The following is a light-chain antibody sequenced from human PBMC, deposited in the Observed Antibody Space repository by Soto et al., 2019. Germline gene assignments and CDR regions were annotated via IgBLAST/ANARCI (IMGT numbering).Light chain of an antibody. CDR1: QSISSDY. CDR2: GAS. CDR3: QHYGNSTPSVT. V-gene: IGKV3-20*01. J-gene: IGKJ3*01. Sequence: ENVLTQSPGTLSLSPGERATLSCRASQSISSDYLVWYQQKPGQAPRLLIYGASSRATGIPDRFSGSGSGTDFTLKTTPLEPEDSAMSYCQHYGNSTPSVTFGTGTKVDI.